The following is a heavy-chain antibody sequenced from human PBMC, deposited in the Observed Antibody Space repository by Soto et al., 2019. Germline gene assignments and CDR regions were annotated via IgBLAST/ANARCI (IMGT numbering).Heavy chain of an antibody. D-gene: IGHD3-10*01. J-gene: IGHJ4*02. CDR1: GGSISSYY. Sequence: QVQLQESGPGLVKPSETLSLTCTVSGGSISSYYWSWIRQPPGKGLEWIGYIYYSGSTNYNPSLKGRVTISVDTSKNQFSLKLSSVTAADTAVYYCARTYGSALDYWGQGTLVTVSS. V-gene: IGHV4-59*01. CDR3: ARTYGSALDY. CDR2: IYYSGST.